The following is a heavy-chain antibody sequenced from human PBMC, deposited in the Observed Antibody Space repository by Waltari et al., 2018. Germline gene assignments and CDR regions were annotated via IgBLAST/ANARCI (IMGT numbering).Heavy chain of an antibody. V-gene: IGHV3-21*04. CDR3: ATGAGSGSYRAQILWY. J-gene: IGHJ4*02. Sequence: EVQLVESGGGLVKPGGSLRLSCAASGFTFSSYSMNWVRQAPGKGLEWVSSISSSSYIYYADSVKGRFTSSRDNAKNSLYLQMNSLRAEDTAVYYCATGAGSGSYRAQILWYWGQGTLVTVSS. CDR2: ISSSSYI. D-gene: IGHD3-10*01. CDR1: GFTFSSYS.